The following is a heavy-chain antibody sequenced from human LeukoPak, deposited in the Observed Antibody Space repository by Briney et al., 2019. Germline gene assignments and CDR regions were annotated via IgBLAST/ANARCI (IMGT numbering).Heavy chain of an antibody. V-gene: IGHV3-30-3*01. CDR3: AGTRLGSGSPGFDY. J-gene: IGHJ4*02. Sequence: AGGSLRLSCAASGFTFSSYAMHWVRQAPGKGLEWVAVISYDGSNKYYADSVKGRFTIPRDNSKNTLYLQMNSLRAEETAVYYCAGTRLGSGSPGFDYWGQGTLVTVSS. CDR2: ISYDGSNK. CDR1: GFTFSSYA. D-gene: IGHD1-26*01.